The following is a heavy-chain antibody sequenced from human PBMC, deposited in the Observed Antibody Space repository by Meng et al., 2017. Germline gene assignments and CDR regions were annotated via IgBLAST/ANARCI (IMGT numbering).Heavy chain of an antibody. CDR3: AREGNPKYFQH. CDR1: GGSFSGYY. Sequence: SETLSLTCAVYGGSFSGYYWSWIRQPPGKGLEWIGEINHSGSTNHNPSLKSRVTISVDTSKNQFSLKLSSVTAADTAVYYCAREGNPKYFQHWGQGTLVTVSS. J-gene: IGHJ1*01. CDR2: INHSGST. V-gene: IGHV4-34*01.